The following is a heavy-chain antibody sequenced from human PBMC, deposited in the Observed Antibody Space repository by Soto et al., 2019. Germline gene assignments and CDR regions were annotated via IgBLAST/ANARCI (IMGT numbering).Heavy chain of an antibody. D-gene: IGHD3-22*01. Sequence: SETLSLTCAVYGGSFSGYYWSWIRQPPGKGLEWIGEINHSGSTNYNPSLKSRVTISVDTSKNQFSLKLSSVTAADTAVYYCARGPMSLYYYYGMDVWGQGTTVTVSS. CDR3: ARGPMSLYYYYGMDV. V-gene: IGHV4-34*01. J-gene: IGHJ6*02. CDR2: INHSGST. CDR1: GGSFSGYY.